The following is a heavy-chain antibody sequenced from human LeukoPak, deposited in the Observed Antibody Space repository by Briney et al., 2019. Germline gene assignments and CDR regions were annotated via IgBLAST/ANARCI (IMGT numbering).Heavy chain of an antibody. J-gene: IGHJ2*01. CDR2: TYYRSKWFT. Sequence: SQTLSLTCAISGDSVSTNSAVWNWIRQSPSRGLEWLGRTYYRSKWFTDYAVSVRSRVTINPETSKNQFSLQLNSVIADDTAVYYCAREPAISGWYGDWYFDLWGRGTLVTVSS. V-gene: IGHV6-1*01. D-gene: IGHD6-19*01. CDR3: AREPAISGWYGDWYFDL. CDR1: GDSVSTNSAV.